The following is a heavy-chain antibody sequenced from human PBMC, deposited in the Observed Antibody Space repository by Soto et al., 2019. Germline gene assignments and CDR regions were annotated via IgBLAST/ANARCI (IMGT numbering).Heavy chain of an antibody. D-gene: IGHD3-16*01. Sequence: SETLSLTCAVYGGSFSGYYWSWIRQPPGKGLEWIGEINHSGSTNYNPSLKSRVTISVDTSKNQFSLKLSSVTAADTAVYYCARGALLGIVGAFDIWGQGTMVTVSS. CDR3: ARGALLGIVGAFDI. CDR2: INHSGST. J-gene: IGHJ3*02. V-gene: IGHV4-34*01. CDR1: GGSFSGYY.